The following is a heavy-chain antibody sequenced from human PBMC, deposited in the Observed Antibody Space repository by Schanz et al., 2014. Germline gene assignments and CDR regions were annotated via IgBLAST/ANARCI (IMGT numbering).Heavy chain of an antibody. CDR3: ARSTYYDILTGQTHTRVDVRYFDL. CDR1: GFTFSSYS. CDR2: VSHGGTYI. V-gene: IGHV3-21*02. D-gene: IGHD3-9*01. J-gene: IGHJ2*01. Sequence: EVLLVESFLFLVTPLESLRLSCAASGFTFSSYSMNWVRQAPGKGLEWVSSVSHGGTYIYYADSVRGRFTISRDNAKNSLFLQMHSLRADDTAVYYCARSTYYDILTGQTHTRVDVRYFDLWGRGTLVTVSS.